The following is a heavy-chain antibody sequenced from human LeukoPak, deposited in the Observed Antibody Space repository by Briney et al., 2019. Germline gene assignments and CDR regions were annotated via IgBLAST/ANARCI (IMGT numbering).Heavy chain of an antibody. CDR3: AIAATCDY. D-gene: IGHD2-15*01. J-gene: IGHJ4*02. Sequence: ASVKVSCKASGYTFTSYAMNWVRQAPGQGLEWMGWISAYNGNTNYAQKFQGRVTMTTDTSTSTAYMELRSLRSDDTAVYYCAIAATCDYWGQGTLVTVSS. CDR1: GYTFTSYA. V-gene: IGHV1-18*01. CDR2: ISAYNGNT.